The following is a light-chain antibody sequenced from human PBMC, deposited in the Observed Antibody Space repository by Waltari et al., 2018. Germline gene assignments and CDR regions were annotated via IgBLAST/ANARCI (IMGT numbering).Light chain of an antibody. CDR1: QSVRNN. Sequence: EIVMTQSPATLSVSPGERATLSCRASQSVRNNLVWYQQKPGQAPRLLIYGASTRVTGIPARFSGSGSGTEFTLTISRLQSEDFAVYYCQQYNNWPPWTFGQGTKVEIK. V-gene: IGKV3-15*01. CDR2: GAS. CDR3: QQYNNWPPWT. J-gene: IGKJ1*01.